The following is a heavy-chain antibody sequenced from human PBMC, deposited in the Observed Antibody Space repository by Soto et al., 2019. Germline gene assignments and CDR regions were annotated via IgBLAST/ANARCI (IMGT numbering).Heavy chain of an antibody. V-gene: IGHV1-69*13. CDR1: GGTFSSYA. Sequence: SVKVSCKASGGTFSSYAISWVRQAPGQGLEWMGGIIPIFGTANYAQKFQGRVTITADESTSTAYMELSSLRSEDTAVYYCATPSGPYCSGGSCYIFDIWGQGTIVTVSS. D-gene: IGHD2-15*01. CDR2: IIPIFGTA. J-gene: IGHJ3*02. CDR3: ATPSGPYCSGGSCYIFDI.